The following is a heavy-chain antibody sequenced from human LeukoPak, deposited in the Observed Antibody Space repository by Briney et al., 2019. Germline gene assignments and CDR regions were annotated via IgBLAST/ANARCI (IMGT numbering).Heavy chain of an antibody. J-gene: IGHJ4*02. Sequence: PGGSLRLSCAASGFTFSGYDMHWVRQATGKGLEWVSAISTTGDTYYPGSVKGRFTISRENAKSSLYLQMNSLRAEDTAVYYCARGRSGSYFDSWGQGTLVAVSS. CDR1: GFTFSGYD. D-gene: IGHD1-26*01. V-gene: IGHV3-13*04. CDR2: ISTTGDT. CDR3: ARGRSGSYFDS.